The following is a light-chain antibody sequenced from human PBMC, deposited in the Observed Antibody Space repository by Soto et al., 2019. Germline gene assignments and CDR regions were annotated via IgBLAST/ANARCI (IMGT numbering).Light chain of an antibody. CDR1: SSDVGGYNY. V-gene: IGLV2-14*01. Sequence: QSALTQPASVSGSPGQSITISCTGTSSDVGGYNYVSWFQQHPGKAPKLMIYEVTNRPSGVSNRCSGSKSGNTASLTIFGLQTEDEADYYCSSYTSSSTLIFGGGTKLTVL. CDR3: SSYTSSSTLI. J-gene: IGLJ2*01. CDR2: EVT.